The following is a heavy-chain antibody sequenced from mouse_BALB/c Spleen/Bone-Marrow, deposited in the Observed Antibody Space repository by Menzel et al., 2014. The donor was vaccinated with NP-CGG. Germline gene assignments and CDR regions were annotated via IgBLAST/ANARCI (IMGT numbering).Heavy chain of an antibody. D-gene: IGHD2-14*01. J-gene: IGHJ3*01. V-gene: IGHV1-9*01. CDR2: ILPGNGGT. CDR3: ALYRYDGPGFAY. Sequence: VNQKPGHGLEWIGGILPGNGGTNCNEKFKDKATFTAETSSNTAYMQLPSLTSEDSAVYYCALYRYDGPGFAYWGQGTLVTVSA.